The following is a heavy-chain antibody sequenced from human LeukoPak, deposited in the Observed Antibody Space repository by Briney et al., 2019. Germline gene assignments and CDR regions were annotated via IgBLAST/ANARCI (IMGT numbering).Heavy chain of an antibody. J-gene: IGHJ4*02. D-gene: IGHD1-1*01. CDR2: IRYDGSNK. Sequence: PGGSLRLSCAASGFTFSSYGMHWVRQAPGKGLEWVAFIRYDGSNKYYADSVKGRFTISRDNSKNTLYLQMSSLRAEDTAVYYCAKDKTPYNWNDVPFDYWGQGTLVTVSS. V-gene: IGHV3-30*02. CDR1: GFTFSSYG. CDR3: AKDKTPYNWNDVPFDY.